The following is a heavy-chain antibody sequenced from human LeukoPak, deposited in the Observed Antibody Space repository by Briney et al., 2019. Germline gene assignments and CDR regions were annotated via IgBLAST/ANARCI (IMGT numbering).Heavy chain of an antibody. D-gene: IGHD3-10*01. CDR1: GYRFTSYW. J-gene: IGHJ4*02. Sequence: GESLKISCKGSGYRFTSYWIGWVRQMPGKGLEWMGIIYDTRYSPSFQGQVTISADKSISTAYLQWSRLKASDTAMYCCARRSYYGSGIYVHFDNWGQGTLVTVSS. V-gene: IGHV5-51*01. CDR3: ARRSYYGSGIYVHFDN. CDR2: IYDT.